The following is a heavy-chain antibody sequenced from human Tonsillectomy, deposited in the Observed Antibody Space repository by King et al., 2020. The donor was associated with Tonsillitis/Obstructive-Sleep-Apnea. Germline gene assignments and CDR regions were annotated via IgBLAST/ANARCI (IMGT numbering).Heavy chain of an antibody. J-gene: IGHJ5*02. CDR2: IYYTGSS. V-gene: IGHV4-39*01. CDR1: GGSISSVSYY. Sequence: QLQESGPGLVKPSETLSLKCTVSGGSISSVSYYWGWLRQPPGKGLEWIGSIYYTGSSYYNPSLKSRVTMSVDTSQSQFSLKLRSVTAADTAVYYCARGRSWYYNWFDPWGQGTLVTVSS. CDR3: ARGRSWYYNWFDP. D-gene: IGHD6-13*01.